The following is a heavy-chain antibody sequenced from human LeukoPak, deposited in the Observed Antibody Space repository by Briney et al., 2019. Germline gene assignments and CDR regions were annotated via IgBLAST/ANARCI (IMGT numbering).Heavy chain of an antibody. Sequence: GSLRLSCAASGFTFSSYSPNLVRQAPGKGLEWVSSISSSSSYIYYADSVKGRFTISRDNAKNSLYLQMNSLRAEDTAVYYCAREAANYDIDYWGQGTLVTVSS. V-gene: IGHV3-21*01. J-gene: IGHJ4*02. CDR1: GFTFSSYS. D-gene: IGHD4/OR15-4a*01. CDR3: AREAANYDIDY. CDR2: ISSSSSYI.